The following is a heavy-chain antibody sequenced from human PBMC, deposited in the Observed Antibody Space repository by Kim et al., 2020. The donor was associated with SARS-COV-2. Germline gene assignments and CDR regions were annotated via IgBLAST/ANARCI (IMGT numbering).Heavy chain of an antibody. CDR2: ISPTSTST. V-gene: IGHV3-11*04. Sequence: GGSLRLSCAASGFTFSNYYLSWIRQASGKGLEWVSYISPTSTSTYYADSVKGRFTISRDNAKNSLYLQMNSLRAEDTAVYYCARGHYGLDIWGQGTTVTV. CDR1: GFTFSNYY. CDR3: ARGHYGLDI. J-gene: IGHJ6*02.